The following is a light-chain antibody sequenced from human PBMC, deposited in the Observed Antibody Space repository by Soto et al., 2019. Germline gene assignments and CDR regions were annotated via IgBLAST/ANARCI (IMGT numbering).Light chain of an antibody. V-gene: IGKV3-15*01. J-gene: IGKJ4*01. CDR1: QTVSSN. CDR2: GAS. CDR3: QQYNSWPLT. Sequence: EIVMTQSPVTLSVSPGERATLSCRASQTVSSNLAWYQQKPGQGPRLLIYGASTRATGFPARFSGSGSGTEFTHTISSLQSEDFAVYYCQQYNSWPLTFGGGTKVEIK.